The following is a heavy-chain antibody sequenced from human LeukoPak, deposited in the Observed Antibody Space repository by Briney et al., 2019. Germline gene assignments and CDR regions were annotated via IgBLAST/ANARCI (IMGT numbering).Heavy chain of an antibody. CDR3: AREGGYCSGGSCYSARFDY. CDR1: GFXFSSYA. V-gene: IGHV3-30-3*01. J-gene: IGHJ4*02. CDR2: ISYDGSNK. Sequence: PGGSLRLSCAASGFXFSSYAIHWVRQAPGKGLEWVAVISYDGSNKYYADSVKGRFTISRDNSKNTLYLQMNILRAEDTAVYYCAREGGYCSGGSCYSARFDYWGQGTLVTVSS. D-gene: IGHD2-15*01.